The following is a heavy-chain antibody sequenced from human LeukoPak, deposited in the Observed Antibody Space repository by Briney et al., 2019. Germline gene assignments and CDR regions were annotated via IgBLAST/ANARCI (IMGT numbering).Heavy chain of an antibody. Sequence: SQTLSLTCTVSSGSISSGSYYWSWIRQPAGKGLEWIGRIYTSGSTNYNPSLKSRVTISVDTSKNQFSLKLSSVTAADTAVYYCARAYPIVYWGQGTLVTVSS. J-gene: IGHJ4*02. D-gene: IGHD1-26*01. CDR1: SGSISSGSYY. CDR2: IYTSGST. CDR3: ARAYPIVY. V-gene: IGHV4-61*02.